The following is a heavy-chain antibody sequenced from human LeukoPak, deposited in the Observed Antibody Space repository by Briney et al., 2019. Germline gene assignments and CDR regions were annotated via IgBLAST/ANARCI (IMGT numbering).Heavy chain of an antibody. J-gene: IGHJ5*02. CDR2: ISSSNSYI. V-gene: IGHV3-21*05. Sequence: GGSLRLSCAASGFTFSSYSMNWVRQAPGKGLEWVSYISSSNSYIYYADSVKGRFTISRDNSKNTLYLQMNSLRAEDTAVYYCAKDLGNWGIPSWGQGTLVTVSS. CDR1: GFTFSSYS. D-gene: IGHD7-27*01. CDR3: AKDLGNWGIPS.